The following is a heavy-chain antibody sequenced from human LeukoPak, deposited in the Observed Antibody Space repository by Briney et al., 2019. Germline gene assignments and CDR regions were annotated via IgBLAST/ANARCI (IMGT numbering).Heavy chain of an antibody. CDR2: IKQDGSEK. J-gene: IGHJ4*02. D-gene: IGHD6-13*01. V-gene: IGHV3-7*01. CDR1: GFTFSSYW. Sequence: GGSLRLSCAASGFTFSSYWMSRVRQAPGKGLEWVANIKQDGSEKYYVDSVKGRFTISRDNSKNTLYLQMNSLRAEDTAVYYCARSIAAAGPPSLGYWGQGTLVTVSS. CDR3: ARSIAAAGPPSLGY.